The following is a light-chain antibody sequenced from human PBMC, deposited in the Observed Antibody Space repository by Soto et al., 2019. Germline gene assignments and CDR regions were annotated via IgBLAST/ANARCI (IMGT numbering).Light chain of an antibody. J-gene: IGKJ1*01. CDR2: RGS. V-gene: IGKV3-20*01. Sequence: EVVLTQSPGTLSLSPGERATLSCRASQNIRGNELAWYQQKPGQAPRLLIYRGSSRATDIPDRFSGRGSGTDFTLTISRLEPDDFAVYYCQDYGTSAPWTFGQGTKVEIK. CDR3: QDYGTSAPWT. CDR1: QNIRGNE.